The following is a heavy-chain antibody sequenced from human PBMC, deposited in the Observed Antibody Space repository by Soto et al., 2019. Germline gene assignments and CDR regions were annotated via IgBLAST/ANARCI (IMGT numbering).Heavy chain of an antibody. CDR2: FDPEDGET. D-gene: IGHD3-22*01. CDR3: ATGPRSGYYLNWFDP. CDR1: GYTLTELS. Sequence: ASVKVSCKVSGYTLTELSMHWVRQAPGKGLEWMGGFDPEDGETIYAQKFQGRVTMTEDTSTDTAYMGLSSLRSEDTAVYYCATGPRSGYYLNWFDPWGQGTLVTVSS. J-gene: IGHJ5*02. V-gene: IGHV1-24*01.